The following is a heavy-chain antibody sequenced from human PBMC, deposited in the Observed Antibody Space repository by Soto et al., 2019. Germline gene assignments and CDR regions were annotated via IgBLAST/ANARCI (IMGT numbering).Heavy chain of an antibody. CDR3: ARGEYYDFWSAPGGWFDP. J-gene: IGHJ5*02. V-gene: IGHV1-69*06. CDR1: GGTFSSYA. D-gene: IGHD3-3*01. CDR2: IIPIFGTA. Sequence: KVSCKASGGTFSSYAISWVRQAPGQGLEWMGGIIPIFGTANYAQKFQGRVTITVDKSTSTAYMELSSLRSEDTAVYYCARGEYYDFWSAPGGWFDPWGQGTLVTVSS.